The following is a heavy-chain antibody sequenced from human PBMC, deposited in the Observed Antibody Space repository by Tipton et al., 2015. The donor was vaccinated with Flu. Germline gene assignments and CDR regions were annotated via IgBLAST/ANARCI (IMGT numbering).Heavy chain of an antibody. J-gene: IGHJ4*02. CDR1: GYSISSGYY. CDR3: ARDLEGHSSGWKGPFDY. Sequence: TLSLTCTVSGYSISSGYYWGWIRQPPGKALEWIGCIYHSGSTYYNPSLKSRVTMSVDTSKNQFSLKLSSVTASDRAVYDCARDLEGHSSGWKGPFDYWGQGALVTVSS. CDR2: IYHSGST. D-gene: IGHD6-19*01. V-gene: IGHV4-38-2*02.